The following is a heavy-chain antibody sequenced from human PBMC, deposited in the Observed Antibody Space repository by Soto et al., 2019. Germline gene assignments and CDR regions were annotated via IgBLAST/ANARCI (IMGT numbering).Heavy chain of an antibody. D-gene: IGHD5-12*01. CDR3: ARAWTLNWFDP. V-gene: IGHV4-30-4*01. Sequence: PSETLSLTCTGSGGSISSGDYYWSWIRQPPGKGLEWIGYIYYSGSTYYNPSLKSRVTISVDTSKNQFSLKLSSVTAADTAVYYCARAWTLNWFDPWGQGTLVTVS. J-gene: IGHJ5*02. CDR2: IYYSGST. CDR1: GGSISSGDYY.